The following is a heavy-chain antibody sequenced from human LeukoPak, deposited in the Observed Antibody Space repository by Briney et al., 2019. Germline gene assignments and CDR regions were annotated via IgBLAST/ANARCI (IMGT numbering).Heavy chain of an antibody. V-gene: IGHV4-34*01. CDR2: INHSGST. CDR1: GFTFSDYY. J-gene: IGHJ4*02. D-gene: IGHD3-22*01. Sequence: LRLSSAASGFTFSDYYMSWIRQAPGKGLEWIMEINHSGSTNYNPSLKSRVTISVDTSKNQFSLKLSSVTAADTAVYYCARRPTSGYYDSSGYSVRFDYWGQGTLVTVSS. CDR3: ARRPTSGYYDSSGYSVRFDY.